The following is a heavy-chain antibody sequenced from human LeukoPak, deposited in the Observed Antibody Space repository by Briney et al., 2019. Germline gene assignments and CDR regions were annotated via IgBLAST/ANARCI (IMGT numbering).Heavy chain of an antibody. CDR2: TYHSGST. Sequence: PSETLSLTCAVSGYSISSGYYWGWIRQPPGKGLEWIGSTYHSGSTYYNPSLKSRVTISVDTSKNQFSLKLSSVTAADTAVYYCARALRGYYYMDVWGKGTTVTVSS. CDR1: GYSISSGYY. CDR3: ARALRGYYYMDV. D-gene: IGHD4-17*01. J-gene: IGHJ6*03. V-gene: IGHV4-38-2*01.